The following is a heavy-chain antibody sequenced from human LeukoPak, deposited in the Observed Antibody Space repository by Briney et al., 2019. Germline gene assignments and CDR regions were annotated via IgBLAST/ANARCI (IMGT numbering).Heavy chain of an antibody. Sequence: GGSLRLSCAASGFTFSSYAMHWVRQAPGKGLEWVAVISYDGSNKYYADSVKGRFTISRDNSKNTLYLQMNSLRAEDTAVYYCAEGHSSSSSYYYYYMDVWGKGTTVTVSS. D-gene: IGHD6-6*01. CDR2: ISYDGSNK. V-gene: IGHV3-30-3*02. J-gene: IGHJ6*03. CDR3: AEGHSSSSSYYYYYMDV. CDR1: GFTFSSYA.